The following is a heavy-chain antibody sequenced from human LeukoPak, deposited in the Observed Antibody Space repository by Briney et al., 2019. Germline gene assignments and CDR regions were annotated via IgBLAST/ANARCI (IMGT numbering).Heavy chain of an antibody. CDR1: GFTVSSTF. D-gene: IGHD3-10*01. Sequence: PGGSLRLSCAPSGFTVSSTFMSWVRQAPGKGLEWVSGITGSGGSTYYADSVKGRFTISRDNSQNTLYLQMNSLRAEDTAVYYCAKGHGSGTYWVFNDWGQGTLVTVSS. J-gene: IGHJ4*02. CDR2: ITGSGGST. CDR3: AKGHGSGTYWVFND. V-gene: IGHV3-23*01.